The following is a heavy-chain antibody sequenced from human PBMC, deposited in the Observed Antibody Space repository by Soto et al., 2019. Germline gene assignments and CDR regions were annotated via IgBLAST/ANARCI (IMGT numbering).Heavy chain of an antibody. CDR3: ARDGYDGSGSPYPAY. CDR1: GGSMSEYF. V-gene: IGHV4-59*13. Sequence: SETLSLTCSVSGGSMSEYFWSWIRQSPGKGLEWIGYIYYLGSTDYNPSLKSRVTVSVDTSKRQFSLRLTSVTAADTAVYYCARDGYDGSGSPYPAYWGPGTQVTVSS. D-gene: IGHD3-10*01. J-gene: IGHJ4*02. CDR2: IYYLGST.